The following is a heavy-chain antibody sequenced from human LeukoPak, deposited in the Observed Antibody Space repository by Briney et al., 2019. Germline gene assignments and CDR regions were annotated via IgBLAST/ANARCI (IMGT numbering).Heavy chain of an antibody. J-gene: IGHJ5*02. CDR1: GFTFSSYW. V-gene: IGHV3-74*01. CDR3: AKGYDFWSGYYQGDWFDP. CDR2: INSDGSST. Sequence: PGGSLRLSCAASGFTFSSYWMHWVRQAPGKGLVWVSRINSDGSSTSYADSVKGRFTISRDNAKNTLYLQMNSLRAEDTAVYYCAKGYDFWSGYYQGDWFDPWGQGTLVTVSS. D-gene: IGHD3-3*01.